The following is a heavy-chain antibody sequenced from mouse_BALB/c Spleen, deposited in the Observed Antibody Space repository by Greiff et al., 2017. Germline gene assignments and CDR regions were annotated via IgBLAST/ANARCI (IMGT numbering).Heavy chain of an antibody. V-gene: IGHV5-6-3*01. J-gene: IGHJ2*01. D-gene: IGHD4-1*01. CDR2: INSNGGST. CDR1: GFTFSSYG. CDR3: SRTGTYYFDY. Sequence: DVKLVESGGGLVQPGGSLKLSCAASGFTFSSYGMSWVRQTPDKRLELVATINSNGGSTYYPDSVKGRFTISRDNAKNTLYLQMSSLKSEDTAMYYCSRTGTYYFDYWGQGTTLTVSS.